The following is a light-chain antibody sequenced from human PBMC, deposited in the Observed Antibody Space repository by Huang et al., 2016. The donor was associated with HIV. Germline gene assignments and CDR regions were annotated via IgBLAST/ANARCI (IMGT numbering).Light chain of an antibody. V-gene: IGKV4-1*01. CDR2: WAC. CDR3: QQYDNTPIT. Sequence: DIVMTQSPDSLAVSLGERATIDCKSSQSVLYGSDDNNYLAWYQQKPGQPPKLLIYWACTREAGVPDRFGGSGSGTDFTLTISSLQAEDVAVYYCQQYDNTPITFGQGTRLEI. J-gene: IGKJ5*01. CDR1: QSVLYGSDDNNY.